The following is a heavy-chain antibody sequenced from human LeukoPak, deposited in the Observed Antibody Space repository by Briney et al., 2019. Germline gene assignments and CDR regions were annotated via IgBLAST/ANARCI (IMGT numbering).Heavy chain of an antibody. CDR2: ISYSGST. CDR3: GTHFTTLTPWYFDS. J-gene: IGHJ4*02. V-gene: IGHV4-39*01. CDR1: GGSITNTTYY. Sequence: SGTLSLTCTVSGGSITNTTYYWGWTRQPPGKGLEWIGSISYSGSTYHNPSLKGRATISVDTSKNQFSLRLSSVTAADTAVYYCGTHFTTLTPWYFDSWGRGALVTVSS. D-gene: IGHD4-17*01.